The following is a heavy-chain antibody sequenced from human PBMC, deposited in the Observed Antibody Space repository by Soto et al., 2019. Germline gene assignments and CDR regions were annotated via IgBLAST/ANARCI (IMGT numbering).Heavy chain of an antibody. V-gene: IGHV3-72*01. Sequence: EVQLVESGGGLVQPGGSLRLSCAASGFTFSDHYMDWVRQAPGKGLEWVGRTRNKANSYTTEYDASVKGRFTISRDDSKNSLYLQMNSLNTEDTAVYYCARGATARTNYYYGLDAWGQGTTVTVSS. D-gene: IGHD1-1*01. CDR2: TRNKANSYTT. CDR1: GFTFSDHY. J-gene: IGHJ6*02. CDR3: ARGATARTNYYYGLDA.